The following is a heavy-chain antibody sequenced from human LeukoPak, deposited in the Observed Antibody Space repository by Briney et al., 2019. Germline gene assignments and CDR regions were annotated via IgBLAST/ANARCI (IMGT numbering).Heavy chain of an antibody. CDR2: IIPIFGTA. J-gene: IGHJ5*02. Sequence: GSSVKVSCKASGGPFISYAISWVRQAPGQGLEWMGGIIPIFGTANYSQKFQGRVTITTDESTSTAYMELSSLRSEDTAVYYCARCPYDSSGYRMFDPWGQGTLVTVSS. V-gene: IGHV1-69*05. D-gene: IGHD3-22*01. CDR1: GGPFISYA. CDR3: ARCPYDSSGYRMFDP.